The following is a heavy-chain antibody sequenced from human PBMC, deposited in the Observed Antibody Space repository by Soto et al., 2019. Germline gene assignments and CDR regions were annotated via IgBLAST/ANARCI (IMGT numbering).Heavy chain of an antibody. V-gene: IGHV4-4*07. J-gene: IGHJ6*02. CDR1: GDSLGNYY. CDR3: ARADYEILTGSYAMDV. D-gene: IGHD3-9*01. CDR2: VSSSGNT. Sequence: LSLTCTVSGDSLGNYYWFWIRQPVGKGLEWIGRVSSSGNTNANPTLNSRATMSIDTSKNQFSLRLRSVTAADTAVYYCARADYEILTGSYAMDVWGQGTTGTVS.